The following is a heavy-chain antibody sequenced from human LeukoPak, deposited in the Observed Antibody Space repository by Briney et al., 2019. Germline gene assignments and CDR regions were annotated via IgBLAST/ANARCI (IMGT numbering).Heavy chain of an antibody. D-gene: IGHD2-2*01. V-gene: IGHV1-69*13. CDR1: GYTFTSYD. CDR3: ASPMGRDIEVVPAAYDAFDI. J-gene: IGHJ3*02. CDR2: IIPIFGTA. Sequence: ASVKVSCKASGYTFTSYDINWVRQAPGQGLEWMGGIIPIFGTANYAQKFQGRVTITADESTSTAYMELSSLRSEDTAVYYCASPMGRDIEVVPAAYDAFDIWGQGTMVTVSS.